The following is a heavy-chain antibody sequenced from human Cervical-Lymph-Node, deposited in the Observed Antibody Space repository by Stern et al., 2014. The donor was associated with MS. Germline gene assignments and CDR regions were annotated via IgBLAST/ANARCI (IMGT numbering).Heavy chain of an antibody. J-gene: IGHJ3*02. D-gene: IGHD6-19*01. CDR2: IMPVLRTP. V-gene: IGHV1-69*01. Sequence: QVQLVQSGAEVKKPGSSVKVSCTASGGTLRSYAISWGRQAPGQGLEWMGGIMPVLRTPNYAQNFQGRVTISADESTSTVHMELSSLTSQDTAVYYCARDGLVVAGTDAFDIWGQGTVVIVSS. CDR3: ARDGLVVAGTDAFDI. CDR1: GGTLRSYA.